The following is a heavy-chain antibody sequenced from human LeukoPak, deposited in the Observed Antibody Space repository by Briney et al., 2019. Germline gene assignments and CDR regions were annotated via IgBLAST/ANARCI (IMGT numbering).Heavy chain of an antibody. CDR2: IYSTGIT. J-gene: IGHJ3*02. D-gene: IGHD6-25*01. V-gene: IGHV4-4*07. CDR3: ARDTRQPGAFDI. CDR1: GGSISNSY. Sequence: SETLSLTCTVSGGSISNSYWSWIRQPAGKGLEWIGRIYSTGITKYTPSLKSRVTMSVDTSRNQFSLKLSSVTAADTAVYYCARDTRQPGAFDIWGQGTMVTVSS.